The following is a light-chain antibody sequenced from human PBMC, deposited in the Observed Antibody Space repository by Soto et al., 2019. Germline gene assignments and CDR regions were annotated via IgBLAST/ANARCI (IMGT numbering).Light chain of an antibody. CDR2: GSS. CDR1: QSVFSY. J-gene: IGKJ3*01. V-gene: IGKV1-39*01. Sequence: DIQMTQSPSSLSASVGDRVTIACRASQSVFSYLNWYQHKPRRAPKLLIFGSSSLQSGVPSRFSGSGSGTDFSLTISSLQPKDFATYYYVHTYCTPCTFGPGTKVFIK. CDR3: VHTYCTPCT.